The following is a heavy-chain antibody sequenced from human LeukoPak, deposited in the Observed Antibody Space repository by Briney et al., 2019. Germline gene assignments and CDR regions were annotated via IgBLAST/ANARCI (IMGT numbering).Heavy chain of an antibody. V-gene: IGHV5-51*01. J-gene: IGHJ3*02. CDR3: ASFTGGSSTSERTVWFGEFHAFDI. D-gene: IGHD3-10*01. CDR1: GYSFTSYW. CDR2: IYPGDSDS. Sequence: GESLKISCTGSGYSFTSYWIVWVRQMPGKGLEWMGIIYPGDSDSRYSPSLQGQVTISADKSISTAYVQWSSLKASDTAMYYCASFTGGSSTSERTVWFGEFHAFDIWGQGTMVTVSS.